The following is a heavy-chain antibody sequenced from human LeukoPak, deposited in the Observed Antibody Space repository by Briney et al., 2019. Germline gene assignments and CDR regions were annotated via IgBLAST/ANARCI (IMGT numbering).Heavy chain of an antibody. CDR2: INPNSGGT. CDR1: GYTFTGYY. CDR3: ASQDGFQKDAFDI. D-gene: IGHD5-24*01. V-gene: IGHV1-2*02. J-gene: IGHJ3*02. Sequence: SVKVSCKASGYTFTGYYMHWVRQAPGQGLEWMGWINPNSGGTNYAQKFQGRVTMTRDTSISTAYMELSRLRSDDTAGYYCASQDGFQKDAFDIWGQGTMVTVSS.